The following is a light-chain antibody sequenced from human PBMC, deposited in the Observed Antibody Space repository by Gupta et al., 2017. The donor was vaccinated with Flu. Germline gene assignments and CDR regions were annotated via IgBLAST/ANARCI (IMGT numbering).Light chain of an antibody. Sequence: GKTTRITAGGNTVGSNSVHWYQHKPGQAPVLLVYDDSHRHSGIPERFSGSNSGNTATLTISRVEAGDEADYYSQGLYSISDPVVFGGGTKLTVL. CDR2: DDS. J-gene: IGLJ2*01. CDR1: TVGSNS. V-gene: IGLV3-21*03. CDR3: QGLYSISDPVV.